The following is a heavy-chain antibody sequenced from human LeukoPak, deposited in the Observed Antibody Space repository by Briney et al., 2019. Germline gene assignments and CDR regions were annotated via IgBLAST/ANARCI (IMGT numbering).Heavy chain of an antibody. V-gene: IGHV3-21*01. CDR2: ISSSSSYI. CDR3: ARYHSSSWYYNY. Sequence: GGSVRLSCAASGLXFSSYSMNGVRQAPGKGLVWVSFISSSSSYIYYADAVKGRFTISRDNAKNSLYLQMNSLRAEDTAVYYCARYHSSSWYYNYWGQGTLVTVSS. CDR1: GLXFSSYS. D-gene: IGHD6-13*01. J-gene: IGHJ4*02.